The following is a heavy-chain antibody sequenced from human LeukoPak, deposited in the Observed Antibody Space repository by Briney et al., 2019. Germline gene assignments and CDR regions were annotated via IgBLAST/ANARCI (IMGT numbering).Heavy chain of an antibody. D-gene: IGHD2-2*01. J-gene: IGHJ5*02. CDR1: GYTFTGYY. CDR3: ARGSSSTSYALRP. Sequence: ASVKVSCKASGYTFTGYYMHWVRQAPGQGLEWMGWINPNSGGTNYAQKFQGRVTMTRDTSISTAYMELSRLRSDDTAVYYCARGSSSTSYALRPWGQGTLVTVSS. V-gene: IGHV1-2*02. CDR2: INPNSGGT.